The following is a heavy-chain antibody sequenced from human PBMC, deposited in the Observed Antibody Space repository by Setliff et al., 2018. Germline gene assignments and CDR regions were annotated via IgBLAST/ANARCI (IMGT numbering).Heavy chain of an antibody. J-gene: IGHJ5*02. Sequence: PGGSLRLSCAASGFTFSASPMSWVRQAPGKGLEWVSTFSGSGVDTYYADSVKGRFTISRDNAKNSVYLQMNSLRADDTAVYYCVPQGPGYGNGWWTNWFDPWGQGTLVTVSS. CDR3: VPQGPGYGNGWWTNWFDP. D-gene: IGHD6-19*01. V-gene: IGHV3-23*01. CDR1: GFTFSASP. CDR2: FSGSGVDT.